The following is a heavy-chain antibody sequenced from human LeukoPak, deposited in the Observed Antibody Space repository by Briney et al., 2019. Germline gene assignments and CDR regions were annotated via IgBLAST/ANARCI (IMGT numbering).Heavy chain of an antibody. J-gene: IGHJ4*02. CDR1: GGTFSRYA. Sequence: GSSVKVSCKASGGTFSRYAISWVRQAPGQGLEWMGRIIPIFGTANYAQKFQGRVTITTDESTSTAYMELSSLRSEDTAVYYCAADPTYVWGIYRSGVEYWGQGTLVTVSS. D-gene: IGHD3-16*02. V-gene: IGHV1-69*05. CDR3: AADPTYVWGIYRSGVEY. CDR2: IIPIFGTA.